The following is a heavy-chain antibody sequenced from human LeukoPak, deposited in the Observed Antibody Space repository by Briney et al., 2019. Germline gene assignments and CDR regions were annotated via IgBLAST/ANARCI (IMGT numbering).Heavy chain of an antibody. CDR2: ISAYNGNT. Sequence: ASVKVSCKASGYTFTSYGISWVRQAPGQGLEWMGWISAYNGNTNYAQKLQGRVIMTTDTSTSTAYMELRSLRSDDTAVYYCARLDVYNWNFDYWGQGTLVTVSS. CDR3: ARLDVYNWNFDY. V-gene: IGHV1-18*01. D-gene: IGHD1-20*01. J-gene: IGHJ4*02. CDR1: GYTFTSYG.